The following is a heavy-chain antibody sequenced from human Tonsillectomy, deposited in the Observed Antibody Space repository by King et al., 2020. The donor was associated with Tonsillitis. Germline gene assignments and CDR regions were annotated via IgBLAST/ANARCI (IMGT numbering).Heavy chain of an antibody. Sequence: LQLQESGPGLVKPSQTLSLTCTVSGGSISSGDYYWSWIRQPPGKGLEWIGYIYYSGSTYYNPSLKSRVTISVDTSKNQFSLKLSSVPAADTAVYYCAREPPYCSSTSCYAGWFDPWGQGTLVTVSS. CDR1: GGSISSGDYY. D-gene: IGHD2-2*01. J-gene: IGHJ5*02. CDR3: AREPPYCSSTSCYAGWFDP. CDR2: IYYSGST. V-gene: IGHV4-30-4*01.